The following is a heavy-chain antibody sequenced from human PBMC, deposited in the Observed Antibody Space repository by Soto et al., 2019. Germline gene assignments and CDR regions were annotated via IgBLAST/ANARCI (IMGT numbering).Heavy chain of an antibody. CDR3: AKVMYDSSGYYYLSYYYYGMDV. V-gene: IGHV3-30*18. Sequence: QVQLVESGGGVVQPGRSLRLSCAASGFTFGSYGMHWVRQAPGKGLEWVAVISYDGSNKYYADSVKGRFTISRDNSKNTLYLQMNSLRAEDTAVYYCAKVMYDSSGYYYLSYYYYGMDVWGQGTTVTVSS. CDR2: ISYDGSNK. J-gene: IGHJ6*02. CDR1: GFTFGSYG. D-gene: IGHD3-22*01.